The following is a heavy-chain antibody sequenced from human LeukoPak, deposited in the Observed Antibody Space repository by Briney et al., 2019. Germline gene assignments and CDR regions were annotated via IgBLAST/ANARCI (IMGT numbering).Heavy chain of an antibody. D-gene: IGHD6-13*01. CDR1: GVSISSGTYY. CDR3: ARDSPQLVDFDY. Sequence: SETLSLTCTVSGVSISSGTYYWGWLRQPPGKGLEWIGNIDYNGNINHNPSLKSRVTISLDMSKDQISLTLSSLTAADTAVYYCARDSPQLVDFDYWGQGTLVTVSS. J-gene: IGHJ4*02. V-gene: IGHV4-39*07. CDR2: IDYNGNI.